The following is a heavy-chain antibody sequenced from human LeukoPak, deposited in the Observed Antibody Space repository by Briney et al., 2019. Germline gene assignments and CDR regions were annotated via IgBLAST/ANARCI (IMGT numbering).Heavy chain of an antibody. J-gene: IGHJ5*02. D-gene: IGHD3-3*01. Sequence: PSETLSLTCTVSGYSISSGYYWGWIRQPPGKGLEWIGSIYHSGSTYYNPSLKSRVTISVDTSKNQFSLKLSSVTAADTAVYYCARLGYDFWSGSISWFDPWGQGTLVTVSS. CDR3: ARLGYDFWSGSISWFDP. V-gene: IGHV4-38-2*02. CDR1: GYSISSGYY. CDR2: IYHSGST.